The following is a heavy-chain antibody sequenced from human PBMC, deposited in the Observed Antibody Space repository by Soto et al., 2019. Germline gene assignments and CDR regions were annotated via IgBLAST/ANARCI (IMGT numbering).Heavy chain of an antibody. V-gene: IGHV4-4*02. J-gene: IGHJ4*02. Sequence: QVQLQESGPGLVKPSGTLSLTCAVSGGSISSSNWWSWVRQPPGKGREWMGEIYHSGSTNYNPSLKSRVTIPVDKSKNQFSLKLSSVTAADTAVYYCASRLRIEVVSPFDYWGQGTLVTVSS. CDR3: ASRLRIEVVSPFDY. CDR1: GGSISSSNW. D-gene: IGHD2-15*01. CDR2: IYHSGST.